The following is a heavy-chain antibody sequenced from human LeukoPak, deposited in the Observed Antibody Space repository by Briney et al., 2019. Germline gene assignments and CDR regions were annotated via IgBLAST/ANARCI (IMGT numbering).Heavy chain of an antibody. J-gene: IGHJ4*02. Sequence: SETLSLTCTVSGYSISSGYYWGWIRQPPGKGLEWIGSIYHSGSTYYNPSLKSRVTISVDTSKNQFSLKLSSVTAADTAVYYCAGNVWGAQEAAGTHFDYWGQGTLVTVSS. CDR1: GYSISSGYY. V-gene: IGHV4-38-2*02. D-gene: IGHD6-13*01. CDR2: IYHSGST. CDR3: AGNVWGAQEAAGTHFDY.